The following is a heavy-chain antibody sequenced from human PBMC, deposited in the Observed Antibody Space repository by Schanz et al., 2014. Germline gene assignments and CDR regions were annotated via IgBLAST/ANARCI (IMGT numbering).Heavy chain of an antibody. CDR1: GFTFSSYT. CDR3: AKHVRSLTGNDY. J-gene: IGHJ4*02. D-gene: IGHD3-9*01. Sequence: EVQLLESGGGLVRPGGSLRLSCAASGFTFSSYTMNWVRQAPGKGLEWVSNISPTGSSTYYADSVKGRFIISRDNSKNTLYLQVNSLRAEDTAVYYCAKHVRSLTGNDYWGQGTLVTVSS. CDR2: ISPTGSST. V-gene: IGHV3-23*01.